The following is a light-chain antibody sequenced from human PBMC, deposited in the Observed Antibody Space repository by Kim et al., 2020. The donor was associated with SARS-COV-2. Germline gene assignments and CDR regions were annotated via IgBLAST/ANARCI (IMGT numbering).Light chain of an antibody. Sequence: VSPGQTASIACAGDKLGDKYACWYQQKPGQSPVLVIYQDSKRPSGIPERFSGSNSGNTATLTISGTQAMDEADYYCQAWDSSTYVFGTGTKVTVL. V-gene: IGLV3-1*01. CDR3: QAWDSSTYV. CDR1: KLGDKY. CDR2: QDS. J-gene: IGLJ1*01.